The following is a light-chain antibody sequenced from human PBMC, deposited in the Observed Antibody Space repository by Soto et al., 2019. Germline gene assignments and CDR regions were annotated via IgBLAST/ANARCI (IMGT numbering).Light chain of an antibody. Sequence: QSVLTQPASVSGSPGQSITISCTGTSSDVGGYNYVSWYQQHPGKAPRLMIYEVSNRPSGVSNRFSGSKSGNTASLTISGFQAEDEADYYCSSFTSSATLVFGGGTKLTVL. V-gene: IGLV2-14*01. CDR3: SSFTSSATLV. CDR1: SSDVGGYNY. J-gene: IGLJ3*02. CDR2: EVS.